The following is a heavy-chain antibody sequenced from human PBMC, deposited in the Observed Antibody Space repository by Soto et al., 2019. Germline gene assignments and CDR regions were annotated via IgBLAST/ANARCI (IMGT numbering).Heavy chain of an antibody. CDR1: GGTVASSHW. Sequence: SETLSLTCGVSGGTVASSHWWSWVRQSPGRGLEWIGNIYHTGDTNFNPSLKSRVTISVDKSNNQFSLKLTSLTAADTAVYSCAREIVTAGGNNYFDPWGHGTLVTVSS. CDR2: IYHTGDT. V-gene: IGHV4-4*02. D-gene: IGHD2-21*02. CDR3: AREIVTAGGNNYFDP. J-gene: IGHJ5*02.